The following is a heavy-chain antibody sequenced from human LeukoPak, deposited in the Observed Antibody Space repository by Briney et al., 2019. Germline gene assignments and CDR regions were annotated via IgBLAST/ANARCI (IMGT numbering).Heavy chain of an antibody. CDR3: ARGRRSGYYP. CDR1: SGSISTSNYY. V-gene: IGHV4-39*07. D-gene: IGHD3-22*01. J-gene: IGHJ5*02. CDR2: IFYSGST. Sequence: SETLSLTCTVSSGSISTSNYYWGWVRQPPGKALEWIGNIFYSGSTYYSPSLKSRVTISLDTSRNQFSLKLSSVTAADTAVYYCARGRRSGYYPWGQGTLVTVSS.